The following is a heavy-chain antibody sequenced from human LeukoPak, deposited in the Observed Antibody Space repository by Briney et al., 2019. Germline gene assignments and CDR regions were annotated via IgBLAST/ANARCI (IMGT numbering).Heavy chain of an antibody. Sequence: PGGSLRLSCAASGFTFSSYAMHWVRQTPGRGLQWMAVMSNDGSTKYYADSVRGRFTISRDNSKTTLYLQINSLRLDDTAVYYCAKKGQADDGGKPDWGQGTLVTVSS. CDR2: MSNDGSTK. V-gene: IGHV3-30-3*02. CDR1: GFTFSSYA. CDR3: AKKGQADDGGKPD. J-gene: IGHJ4*02.